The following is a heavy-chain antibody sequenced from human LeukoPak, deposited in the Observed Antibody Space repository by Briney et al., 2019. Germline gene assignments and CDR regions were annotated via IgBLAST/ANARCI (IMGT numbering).Heavy chain of an antibody. Sequence: GASVKVSCKASGYTFTSYGISWVRQAPGQGLEWMGRISAYNGNTNYAQKLQGRVTMTTDTSTSTAYMELRSLRSDDTAVYYCARDRLLWFRELFWNPFDYWGQGTLVTVSS. J-gene: IGHJ4*02. V-gene: IGHV1-18*01. D-gene: IGHD3-10*01. CDR3: ARDRLLWFRELFWNPFDY. CDR2: ISAYNGNT. CDR1: GYTFTSYG.